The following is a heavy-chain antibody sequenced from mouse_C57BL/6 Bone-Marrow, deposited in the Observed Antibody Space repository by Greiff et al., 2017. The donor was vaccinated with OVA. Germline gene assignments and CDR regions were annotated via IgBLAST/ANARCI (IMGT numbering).Heavy chain of an antibody. D-gene: IGHD1-1*01. J-gene: IGHJ4*01. CDR2: IHPNSGST. V-gene: IGHV1-64*01. CDR1: GYTFTSYW. Sequence: QVQLKQPGAELVKPGASVKLSCKASGYTFTSYWMPWVKQRPGQGLEWIGMIHPNSGSTNYNEKFKSKATLTVDKSSSTAYMQLSSLTSEDSAVYYCARKASVATGAMDYWGQGTSVTVSS. CDR3: ARKASVATGAMDY.